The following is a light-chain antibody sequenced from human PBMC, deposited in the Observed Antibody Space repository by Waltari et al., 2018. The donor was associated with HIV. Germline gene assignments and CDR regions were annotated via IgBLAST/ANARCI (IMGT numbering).Light chain of an antibody. V-gene: IGLV1-47*01. CDR3: ASWDDSLSAWL. J-gene: IGLJ3*02. CDR2: RNN. Sequence: QTVLTPPPSASETPGRTITLSCSWSSSNIGSDYVFLYVQLPQPAPKLLIYRNNQRPSGVPGRFSGSKSGTSASLAISDLQSDDDADYYCASWDDSLSAWLFGGGTKLTVL. CDR1: SSNIGSDY.